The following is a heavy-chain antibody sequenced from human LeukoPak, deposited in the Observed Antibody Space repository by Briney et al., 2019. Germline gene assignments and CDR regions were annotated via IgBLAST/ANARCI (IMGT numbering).Heavy chain of an antibody. J-gene: IGHJ6*02. V-gene: IGHV3-23*01. CDR3: AKDRCLVGTAMVSGWYYYYGMDV. CDR2: ISGSGGST. D-gene: IGHD5-18*01. CDR1: GFTFSSYA. Sequence: GGSLRLSCAASGFTFSSYAMSWVRQAPGKGLEWLSAISGSGGSTYYADPVKGRFTISRDNYKNALYLQMNRQRAEDTAVYYCAKDRCLVGTAMVSGWYYYYGMDVWGQGTTATVYS.